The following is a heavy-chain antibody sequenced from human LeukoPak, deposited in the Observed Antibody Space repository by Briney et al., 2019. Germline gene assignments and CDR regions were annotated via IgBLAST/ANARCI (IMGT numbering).Heavy chain of an antibody. CDR3: ARGMIAAAGPGRYYYYGMDV. CDR1: GGSFSGYY. D-gene: IGHD6-13*01. V-gene: IGHV4-59*01. Sequence: SETLSLTCAVYGGSFSGYYWSWIRQPPGKGLEWIGYIYYSGSTNYNPSLKSRVTISVDTSKNQFSLKLSSVTAADTAVYYCARGMIAAAGPGRYYYYGMDVWGQGTTVTVSS. J-gene: IGHJ6*02. CDR2: IYYSGST.